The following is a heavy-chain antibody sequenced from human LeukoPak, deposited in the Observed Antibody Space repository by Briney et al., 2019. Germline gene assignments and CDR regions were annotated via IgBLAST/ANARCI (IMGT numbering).Heavy chain of an antibody. D-gene: IGHD1-26*01. J-gene: IGHJ6*02. Sequence: GGSLRLSCAATGYSFKDYGMHWVRQPPGKGLEWVSAINWNGGGTDYADSMKGRFTIFRDNAKNSLYLQLSSLRPEDTALYYCAKHLTATNTYIFFGLDVWGQGTSVTVSS. CDR1: GYSFKDYG. CDR3: AKHLTATNTYIFFGLDV. V-gene: IGHV3-9*01. CDR2: INWNGGGT.